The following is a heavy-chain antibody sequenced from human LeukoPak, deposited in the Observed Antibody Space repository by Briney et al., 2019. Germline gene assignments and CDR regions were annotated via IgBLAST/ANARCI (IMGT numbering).Heavy chain of an antibody. D-gene: IGHD6-13*01. CDR2: ISAFNGDT. Sequence: GASVMVSCKASGFAFNRYGITWVRQAPGQGLEWMGWISAFNGDTKYEQKVQGRVTMTTDASTSIAYMELRSLRSDDTAVYYCGRDPSNTSGWYAWVDYWGQGTLVTVSS. CDR3: GRDPSNTSGWYAWVDY. V-gene: IGHV1-18*01. J-gene: IGHJ4*02. CDR1: GFAFNRYG.